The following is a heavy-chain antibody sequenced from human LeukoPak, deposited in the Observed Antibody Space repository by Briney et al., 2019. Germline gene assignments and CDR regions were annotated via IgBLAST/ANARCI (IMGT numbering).Heavy chain of an antibody. CDR2: IYYSGST. J-gene: IGHJ3*02. V-gene: IGHV4-59*01. CDR1: GGSISSYY. CDR3: ARDQHYYDSSGYYYVPDAFDI. Sequence: RASETLSLTCTVSGGSISSYYWSWIRQPPGKGLEWIGYIYYSGSTNYNPSLKSRVTISVDTSKNQFSLKLSSVTAADTAVYYCARDQHYYDSSGYYYVPDAFDIWGQGTMVTVSS. D-gene: IGHD3-22*01.